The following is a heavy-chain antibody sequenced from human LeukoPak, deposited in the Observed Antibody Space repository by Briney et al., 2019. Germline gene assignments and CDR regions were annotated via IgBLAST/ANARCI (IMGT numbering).Heavy chain of an antibody. D-gene: IGHD5-24*01. CDR1: GFTFSSYS. Sequence: GGSLRLSCAASGFTFSSYSMNWVRQAPGKGLEWVSSISSSSSYIYYADSVKGRFTISGDNAKNSLYLQMNSLRAEDTAVYYCARVAGGYNLFDYWGQGTLVTVSS. CDR2: ISSSSSYI. J-gene: IGHJ4*02. CDR3: ARVAGGYNLFDY. V-gene: IGHV3-21*01.